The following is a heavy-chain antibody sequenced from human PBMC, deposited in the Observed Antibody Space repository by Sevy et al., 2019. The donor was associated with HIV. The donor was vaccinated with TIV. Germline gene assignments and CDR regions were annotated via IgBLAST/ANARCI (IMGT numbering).Heavy chain of an antibody. D-gene: IGHD2-2*01. CDR1: GFTFSGYA. J-gene: IGHJ6*02. CDR2: INGKGRST. Sequence: GGSLRLSCAVSGFTFSGYAMNWVRQAPGKGLEWVSAINGKGRSTHYADSVEGRFTISRDNSKNTLYLQMNSLRAEDTAVYYCAKTIDSGGGVGPAANYYYYGMDVWGQGTTVTVSS. CDR3: AKTIDSGGGVGPAANYYYYGMDV. V-gene: IGHV3-23*01.